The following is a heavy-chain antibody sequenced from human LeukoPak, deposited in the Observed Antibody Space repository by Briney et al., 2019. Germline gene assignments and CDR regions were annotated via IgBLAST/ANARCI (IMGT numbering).Heavy chain of an antibody. CDR3: GGEDIVGATGFDY. J-gene: IGHJ4*02. D-gene: IGHD1-26*01. Sequence: PGGSLRLSCAASEFTFSDYYMVWVRQAPGKGLEGISYIRGGGNSIYYADQLKGRFTISRDNTKDSLYLQMNSLRAEDTAGYYCGGEDIVGATGFDYLGQGALVTVSS. V-gene: IGHV3-11*04. CDR2: IRGGGNSI. CDR1: EFTFSDYY.